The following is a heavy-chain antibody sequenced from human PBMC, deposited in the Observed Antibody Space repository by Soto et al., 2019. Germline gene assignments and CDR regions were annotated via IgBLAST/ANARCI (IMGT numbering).Heavy chain of an antibody. V-gene: IGHV3-7*01. J-gene: IGHJ3*02. Sequence: PGGSLRLSCAASGFTFSSYWMSWVRQAPGKGLEWVANIKQDGSEKYYVDSVKGRFTISRDNAKNSLYLQMNSLRAEDTAVYYCARLQWLVHGAFDIWGQGTMVTVSS. D-gene: IGHD6-19*01. CDR2: IKQDGSEK. CDR3: ARLQWLVHGAFDI. CDR1: GFTFSSYW.